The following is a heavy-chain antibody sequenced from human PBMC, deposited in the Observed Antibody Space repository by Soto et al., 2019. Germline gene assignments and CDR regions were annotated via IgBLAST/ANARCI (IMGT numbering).Heavy chain of an antibody. CDR3: ARDGPGDDHYYDSSGYYDY. J-gene: IGHJ4*02. CDR2: TSYDGSNK. Sequence: GGSLRLSCAASGFTFSSYAMHWVRQAPGKGLEWVAVTSYDGSNKYYADSVKGRFTISRDNSKNTLYLQMNSLRAEDTAVYYCARDGPGDDHYYDSSGYYDYWGQGTLVTVSS. V-gene: IGHV3-30-3*01. D-gene: IGHD3-22*01. CDR1: GFTFSSYA.